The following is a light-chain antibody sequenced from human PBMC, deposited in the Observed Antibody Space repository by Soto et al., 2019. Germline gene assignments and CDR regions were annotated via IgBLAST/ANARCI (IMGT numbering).Light chain of an antibody. Sequence: QSALTQPASVSGSPGQSITISCTGTSSDVGGYNYVSWYQQHPGKAPKLMIYDVSNRPSGVSNRFSGSKSGNTASLTISGLQGEDEADYYCSSYTSRYTLVFGGGTQLTVL. V-gene: IGLV2-14*01. CDR1: SSDVGGYNY. J-gene: IGLJ2*01. CDR2: DVS. CDR3: SSYTSRYTLV.